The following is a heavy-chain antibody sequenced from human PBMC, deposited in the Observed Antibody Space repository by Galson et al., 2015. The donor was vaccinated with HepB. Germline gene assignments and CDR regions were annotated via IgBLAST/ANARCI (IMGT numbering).Heavy chain of an antibody. CDR1: GFTFDTYA. CDR2: ISGGGGST. J-gene: IGHJ4*02. CDR3: AKDTVTSTLSKWGFDY. Sequence: SLRLFCAASGFTFDTYAMTWVRQAPEKGLEWVSAISGGGGSTYYADSVRGRFTISRDNSKNTLYLQMNNLRAEDTAVYFCAKDTVTSTLSKWGFDYWGQGTLVTVSS. V-gene: IGHV3-23*01. D-gene: IGHD4-11*01.